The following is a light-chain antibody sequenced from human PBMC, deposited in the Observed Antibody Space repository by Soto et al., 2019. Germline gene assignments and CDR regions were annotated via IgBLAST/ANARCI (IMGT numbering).Light chain of an antibody. J-gene: IGKJ3*01. CDR1: QSISSY. CDR3: QQSYSTLT. Sequence: DIQMTQSPSSLSASVGDRVTITCRASQSISSYLNWYQQKPGKAPTLLIYAASSLQSGVPSRFSGSGSGTDFTLTISSLQPEDFAIYYCQQSYSTLTFGPGTKVDIK. V-gene: IGKV1-39*01. CDR2: AAS.